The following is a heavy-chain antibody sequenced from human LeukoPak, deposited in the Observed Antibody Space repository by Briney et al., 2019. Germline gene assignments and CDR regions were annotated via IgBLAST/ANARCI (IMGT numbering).Heavy chain of an antibody. J-gene: IGHJ4*02. CDR2: IKEDVSEK. D-gene: IGHD3-22*01. CDR1: GFTFSNYW. CDR3: ARDMGDSSGYYDY. V-gene: IGHV3-7*01. Sequence: GGSLRLSCAASGFTFSNYWMSWVRQAPGKGLEWVANIKEDVSEKYYVDSVKGRFTISRDNAKNSLYLQMNSLRAEDTAVYYCARDMGDSSGYYDYWGQGTLVTVSS.